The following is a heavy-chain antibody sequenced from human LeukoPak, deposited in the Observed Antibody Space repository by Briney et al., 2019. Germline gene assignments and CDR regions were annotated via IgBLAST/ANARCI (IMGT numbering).Heavy chain of an antibody. CDR1: GGSISSYY. CDR2: IYYSGST. Sequence: PETLSLTCTVSGGSISSYYWSWIRQPPGKGLEWIGYIYYSGSTNYNPSLKSRVTISVDTSKNQFSLKLSSVTAADTAVYYCARHMVRGVVIDYWGQGTLVTVSS. CDR3: ARHMVRGVVIDY. J-gene: IGHJ4*02. V-gene: IGHV4-59*08. D-gene: IGHD3-10*01.